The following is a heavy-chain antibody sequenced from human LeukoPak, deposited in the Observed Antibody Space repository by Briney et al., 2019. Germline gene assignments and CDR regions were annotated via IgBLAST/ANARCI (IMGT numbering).Heavy chain of an antibody. Sequence: NPGGSLRLSCAASGFTFSSYSMNWVRQAPGKGLEWVSSISSSSSYIYYADSVKGRFTISRDNAKNSLYLQMNSLRAEDTAVYYCARDRYDILSPAFDYWGQGTLVTVSS. J-gene: IGHJ4*02. CDR1: GFTFSSYS. V-gene: IGHV3-21*01. CDR2: ISSSSSYI. D-gene: IGHD3-9*01. CDR3: ARDRYDILSPAFDY.